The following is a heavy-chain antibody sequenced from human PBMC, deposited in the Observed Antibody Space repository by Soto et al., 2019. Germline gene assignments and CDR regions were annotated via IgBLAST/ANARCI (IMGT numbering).Heavy chain of an antibody. Sequence: GASVKVSCKASGGTFSSYAISWVRQAPGQGLEWMGGIIPIFGTANYAQKFQGRVTITADKSTSTAYMELSSLRSEDTAVYYCARSDSSGYYSGFDPWGRGTLVTVSS. CDR1: GGTFSSYA. CDR2: IIPIFGTA. J-gene: IGHJ5*02. V-gene: IGHV1-69*06. CDR3: ARSDSSGYYSGFDP. D-gene: IGHD3-22*01.